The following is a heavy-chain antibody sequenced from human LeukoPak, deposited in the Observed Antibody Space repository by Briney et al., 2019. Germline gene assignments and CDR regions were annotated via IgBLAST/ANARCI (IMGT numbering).Heavy chain of an antibody. V-gene: IGHV3-74*01. CDR2: TNRDGSST. D-gene: IGHD3-3*01. Sequence: GGSLRLSCAASGFTFSSYWMHWVSQAPGKGPVGVARTNRDGSSTAYADSVKGRFTISKDNAKNTLYLLMNSLRAEDTAVYYCARDSVEWYIFDYWGQGTLVTVSS. J-gene: IGHJ4*02. CDR3: ARDSVEWYIFDY. CDR1: GFTFSSYW.